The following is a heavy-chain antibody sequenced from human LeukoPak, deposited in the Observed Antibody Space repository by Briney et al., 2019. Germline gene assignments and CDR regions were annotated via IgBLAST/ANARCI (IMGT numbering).Heavy chain of an antibody. D-gene: IGHD6-13*01. CDR1: GDSVSSNSAA. CDR2: TYYRSKWYN. Sequence: SQTLSLTCAISGDSVSSNSAAWIWIRQSPSRGLEWLGRTYYRSKWYNDYAVSVKSRITFDPDTSKNQFSLTLTSVTASDTAVYFCARVPRQQLGRSSHYYYAMDVWGQGTTVTVSS. CDR3: ARVPRQQLGRSSHYYYAMDV. J-gene: IGHJ6*02. V-gene: IGHV6-1*01.